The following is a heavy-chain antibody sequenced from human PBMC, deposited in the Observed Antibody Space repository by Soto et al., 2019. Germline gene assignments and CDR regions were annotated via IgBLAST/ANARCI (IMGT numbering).Heavy chain of an antibody. CDR1: GFSLTTSGVG. J-gene: IGHJ4*02. D-gene: IGHD3-3*01. V-gene: IGHV2-5*02. CDR2: MYWDDDK. CDR3: AHRVLRTVFGLVTTTAIYFDF. Sequence: QITLNESGPTQVKPRQTLTLTCTFSGFSLTTSGVGVGWIRQSPGKAPEWLALMYWDDDKRYTPSLKSRLTIHKDTSKNTVVLRIAVLDPADTATYFCAHRVLRTVFGLVTTTAIYFDFWCQGTPVAVSS.